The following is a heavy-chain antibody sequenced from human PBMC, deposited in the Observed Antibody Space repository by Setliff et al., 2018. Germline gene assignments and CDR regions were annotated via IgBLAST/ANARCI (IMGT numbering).Heavy chain of an antibody. D-gene: IGHD2-21*02. CDR2: IYSSGNT. CDR3: ARDLRGVVSAKGYFDY. CDR1: GFAVSGAY. J-gene: IGHJ4*02. Sequence: PGGSLRLSCAGSGFAVSGAYMSWVRQAPGKGLEWVSIIYSSGNTAYTDSVKGRFTISRDTSKNTVYLQMNNVTVDDTAVYYCARDLRGVVSAKGYFDYWGLGTLVTVSS. V-gene: IGHV3-53*01.